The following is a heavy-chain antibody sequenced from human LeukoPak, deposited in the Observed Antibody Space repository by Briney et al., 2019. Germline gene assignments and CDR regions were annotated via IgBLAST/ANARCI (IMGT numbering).Heavy chain of an antibody. D-gene: IGHD2-15*01. V-gene: IGHV3-23*01. Sequence: GGSLRLSCAASGFAFSSYAMNWVRQAPGQGLEWVSAINGSGGSTYYADSVKGRFTISRDNSKNTLYLQMNSLRAEDTAVYYCAPDPSYCSGGSCYPTWGQGTLVTVSS. CDR1: GFAFSSYA. CDR2: INGSGGST. J-gene: IGHJ5*02. CDR3: APDPSYCSGGSCYPT.